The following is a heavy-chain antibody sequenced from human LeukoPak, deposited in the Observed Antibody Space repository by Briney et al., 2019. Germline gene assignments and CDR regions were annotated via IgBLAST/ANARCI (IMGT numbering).Heavy chain of an antibody. D-gene: IGHD2-15*01. Sequence: PSETLSLTCTVSGGSIRSGGYYWSWIRQHPGKGLEWIGYIYYSGSTYYNPSLKSRVTISVDTSKNQFSLKLSSVTAADTAVYYCARARVVVAASYNWFDPWGQGTLVTVSS. CDR2: IYYSGST. V-gene: IGHV4-31*03. CDR3: ARARVVVAASYNWFDP. CDR1: GGSIRSGGYY. J-gene: IGHJ5*02.